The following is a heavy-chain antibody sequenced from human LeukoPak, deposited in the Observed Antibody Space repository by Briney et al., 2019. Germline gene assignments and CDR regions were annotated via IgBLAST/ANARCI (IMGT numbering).Heavy chain of an antibody. CDR1: GLDLNTYE. V-gene: IGHV3-48*03. CDR2: ITISGHTK. Sequence: GGSLRLSCAASGLDLNTYEMNWVRQAPGKGLEWIADITISGHTKNYADSVKGRFTISRDNAGTSLYLQMNSLRVEDTGVYYCARGDPHADLWGQGTLVTVSS. J-gene: IGHJ5*02. CDR3: ARGDPHADL.